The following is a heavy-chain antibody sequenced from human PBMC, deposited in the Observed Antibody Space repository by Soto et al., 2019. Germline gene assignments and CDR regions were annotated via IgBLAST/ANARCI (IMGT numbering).Heavy chain of an antibody. D-gene: IGHD6-13*01. Sequence: EVQLVESGGGLVQPGRSLRLSCAASGVTFDDYAMHWVRQAPGKGLEWVSGISCISGSIGYADSVKGRFTISRDNAKNSLYLQRNSLRAEDTACYYCSKEQQLVQWWFDAWGQGTRVTVSS. CDR1: GVTFDDYA. J-gene: IGHJ5*02. V-gene: IGHV3-9*01. CDR2: ISCISGSI. CDR3: SKEQQLVQWWFDA.